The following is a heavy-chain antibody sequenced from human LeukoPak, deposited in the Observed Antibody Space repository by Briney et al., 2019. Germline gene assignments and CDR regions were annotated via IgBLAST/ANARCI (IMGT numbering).Heavy chain of an antibody. V-gene: IGHV4-59*08. J-gene: IGHJ4*02. CDR1: GGSISSYY. D-gene: IGHD6-6*01. Sequence: SETLSLTCTVSGGSISSYYWSWIRQPPGKGLEWIGYIYYSGSTNYNPSLKSRVTISVDTSKNQFSLKLSSVTAADTAVYYCARSYSSSSYFDYWGQGTLVTVSS. CDR2: IYYSGST. CDR3: ARSYSSSSYFDY.